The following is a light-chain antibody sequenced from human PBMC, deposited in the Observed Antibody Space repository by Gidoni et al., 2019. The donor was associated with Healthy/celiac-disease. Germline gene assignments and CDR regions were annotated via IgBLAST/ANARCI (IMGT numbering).Light chain of an antibody. CDR3: QQYNSYSPVWT. CDR2: DAS. CDR1: KSISSW. J-gene: IGKJ1*01. Sequence: DIQMTQSPSTLSASVGDRVTITCRASKSISSWLAWYQQKPGKAPKLLIYDASSLESGVPSRFSGSGSGTEFTLTISSLQPDDFATYYCQQYNSYSPVWTFGQGTKVEIK. V-gene: IGKV1-5*01.